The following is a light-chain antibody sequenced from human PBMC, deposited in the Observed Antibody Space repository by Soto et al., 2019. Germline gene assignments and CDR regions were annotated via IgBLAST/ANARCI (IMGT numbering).Light chain of an antibody. V-gene: IGKV4-1*01. Sequence: DILMTQSPDSLAVSLGERATINCKSSQSVLYSSNNKNYLVWYQQKPGQPPKLLIDWASTRESGVPDRFSGSGSGTDFTLTISSLQAEDVAVYYCQQYYSTPQTFGQGTKVDIK. CDR3: QQYYSTPQT. CDR2: WAS. CDR1: QSVLYSSNNKNY. J-gene: IGKJ1*01.